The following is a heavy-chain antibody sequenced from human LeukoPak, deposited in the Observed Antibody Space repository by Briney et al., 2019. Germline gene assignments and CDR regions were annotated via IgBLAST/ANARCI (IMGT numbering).Heavy chain of an antibody. V-gene: IGHV1-8*01. J-gene: IGHJ5*02. D-gene: IGHD2-15*01. CDR3: ARGSGTRRGWFDP. CDR1: GYTFTSYD. Sequence: ASVKVSCKASGYTFTSYDINWVRQATGQGLEWMGWMNPNSGNTGYARKFQGRVTMTRNTSISTAYMELSRLRSDDTAVYYCARGSGTRRGWFDPWGQGTLVTVSS. CDR2: MNPNSGNT.